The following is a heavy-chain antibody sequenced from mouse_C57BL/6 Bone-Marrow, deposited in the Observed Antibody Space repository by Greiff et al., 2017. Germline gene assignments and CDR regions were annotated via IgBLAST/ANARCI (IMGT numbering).Heavy chain of an antibody. J-gene: IGHJ1*03. CDR2: IDPSASYT. CDR3: AREDYWYFDV. V-gene: IGHV1-69*01. Sequence: VQLQQPGAELVMPGASVKLSCKASGYTFTSYWMHWVKQRPGQGLEWIGEIDPSASYTNYNQKFKGKSTLTVDKSSSTAYMQLSSLTSEDSAVYYCAREDYWYFDVWGTGTTVTVSS. CDR1: GYTFTSYW.